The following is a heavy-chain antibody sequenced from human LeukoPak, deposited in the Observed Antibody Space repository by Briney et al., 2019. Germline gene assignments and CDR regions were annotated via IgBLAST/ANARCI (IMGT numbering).Heavy chain of an antibody. CDR1: GFTFSSYG. V-gene: IGHV3-30*18. J-gene: IGHJ4*02. D-gene: IGHD2/OR15-2a*01. CDR3: AKENISSLYYFDY. CDR2: ISYDGSNK. Sequence: GRSLRLSCAASGFTFSSYGMHWVRQAPGKGLEWVAVISYDGSNKYYADSVKGRFTISRDNSKNTLYLQMNSLRAEDTAVYYCAKENISSLYYFDYWGQGTLVTVYS.